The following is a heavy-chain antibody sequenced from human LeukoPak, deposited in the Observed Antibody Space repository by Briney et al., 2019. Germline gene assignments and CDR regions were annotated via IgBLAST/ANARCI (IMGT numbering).Heavy chain of an antibody. CDR1: GYIFTGYY. Sequence: ASVKVSCKAPGYIFTGYYMHWVRQAPGQGLEWMGWINPNSGGTNYAQKFQGRVTMTRDTSISTAYMELSRLRSDDTAVYYCARVTYYDSSGLIDYWGQGTLVTVSS. CDR2: INPNSGGT. CDR3: ARVTYYDSSGLIDY. V-gene: IGHV1-2*02. D-gene: IGHD3-22*01. J-gene: IGHJ4*02.